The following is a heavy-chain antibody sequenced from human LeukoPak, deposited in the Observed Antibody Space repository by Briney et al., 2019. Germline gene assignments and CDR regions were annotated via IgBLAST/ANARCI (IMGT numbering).Heavy chain of an antibody. CDR2: IYHSGST. V-gene: IGHV4-30-2*01. CDR3: ARATLRPYYYGMDV. CDR1: GGSISSSSYS. D-gene: IGHD4-17*01. Sequence: SETLSLTCTVSGGSISSSSYSWSWIRQPPGKGLEWIGYIYHSGSTYYNPSLKSRVTISVDRSKNQFSLKLSSVTAADTAVYYCARATLRPYYYGMDVWGQGTTVTVSS. J-gene: IGHJ6*02.